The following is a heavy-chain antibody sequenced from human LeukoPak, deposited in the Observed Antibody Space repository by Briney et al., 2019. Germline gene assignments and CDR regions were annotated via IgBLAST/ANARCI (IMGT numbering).Heavy chain of an antibody. V-gene: IGHV1-2*02. CDR3: ARSYFDVLTNYYMWLAP. D-gene: IGHD3-9*01. Sequence: ASVKVSCKASEYTSSVYHIHWVRQAPGQGLEWMGWINLNSGDTYYAQNFQDRVTMTGDTSISTAYLELSSLRSDDTAVFYCARSYFDVLTNYYMWLAPWGQGTLVTVSS. CDR1: EYTSSVYH. CDR2: INLNSGDT. J-gene: IGHJ5*02.